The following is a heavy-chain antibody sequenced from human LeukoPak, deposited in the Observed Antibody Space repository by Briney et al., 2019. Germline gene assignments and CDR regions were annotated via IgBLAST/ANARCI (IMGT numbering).Heavy chain of an antibody. CDR1: GFTFSSYS. J-gene: IGHJ4*02. CDR2: ISSSSSYI. Sequence: SGGSLRLSCAASGFTFSSYSMNWVRQAPGKGLEWVSSISSSSSYIYYADSVKGRFTISRDNAKNSLYLQMNSLRAEDTAVYYCARAPVLYSSSSDFDYWGQGTLVTVSS. V-gene: IGHV3-21*01. CDR3: ARAPVLYSSSSDFDY. D-gene: IGHD6-6*01.